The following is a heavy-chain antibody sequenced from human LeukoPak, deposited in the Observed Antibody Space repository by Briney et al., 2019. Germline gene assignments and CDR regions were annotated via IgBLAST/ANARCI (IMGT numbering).Heavy chain of an antibody. CDR2: IYYSGST. D-gene: IGHD3-22*01. V-gene: IGHV4-39*07. CDR3: ARADLPRPLYYYDSSGYYY. Sequence: EPSETLSLTCTVSGGSISSSSYYWGWIRQPPGKGLEWIGSIYYSGSTYYNPSLKSRVTISVDTSKNQFSLELSSVTAADTAVYYCARADLPRPLYYYDSSGYYYWGQGTLVTVSS. J-gene: IGHJ4*02. CDR1: GGSISSSSYY.